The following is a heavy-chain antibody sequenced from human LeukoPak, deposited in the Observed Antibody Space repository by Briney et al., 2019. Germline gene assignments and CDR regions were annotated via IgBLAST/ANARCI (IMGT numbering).Heavy chain of an antibody. Sequence: GASVKVSCKASGYTFTTYGLSWVRQAPGQGLEWLGWISTYDDNIKYAQSLQGRLTLTIDTSTSTAYMELRSLTSDDTAVYYCARVGGYDILTGYAADDAFDIWGQGTMVTVSS. V-gene: IGHV1-18*01. CDR3: ARVGGYDILTGYAADDAFDI. D-gene: IGHD3-9*01. CDR1: GYTFTTYG. CDR2: ISTYDDNI. J-gene: IGHJ3*02.